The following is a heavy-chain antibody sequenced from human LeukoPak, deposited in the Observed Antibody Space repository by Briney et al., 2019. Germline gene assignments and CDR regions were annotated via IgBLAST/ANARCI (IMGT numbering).Heavy chain of an antibody. CDR1: GFTFSSYS. D-gene: IGHD6-13*01. J-gene: IGHJ4*02. Sequence: PGGSLRLSCAASGFTFSSYSMNWVRQAPGKGLEWVSSISSSSYIYYADSVKGRFTISRDNAKNSLYLQMNSLRAEDTAVYYCARDLTSSWYPMGSANDYWGQGTLVTVSS. CDR2: ISSSSYI. CDR3: ARDLTSSWYPMGSANDY. V-gene: IGHV3-21*01.